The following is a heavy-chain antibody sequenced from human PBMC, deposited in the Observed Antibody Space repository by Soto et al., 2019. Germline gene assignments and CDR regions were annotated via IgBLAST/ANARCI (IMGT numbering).Heavy chain of an antibody. CDR3: ARDINIQLSSYYYGMDV. CDR2: IIPIFGTA. D-gene: IGHD5-18*01. V-gene: IGHV1-69*13. J-gene: IGHJ6*02. Sequence: GASVKVSCKASGGTFSSYAISWVRQAPGQGLEWMGGIIPIFGTANYAQKFQGRVTITADESTSTAYMELSSLRSEDTAVYYCARDINIQLSSYYYGMDVWGQGTTVTVSS. CDR1: GGTFSSYA.